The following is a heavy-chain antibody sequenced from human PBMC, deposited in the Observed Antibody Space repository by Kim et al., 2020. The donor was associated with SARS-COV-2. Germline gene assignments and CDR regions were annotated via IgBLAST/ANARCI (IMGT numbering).Heavy chain of an antibody. Sequence: GGSLRLSCAASGFTFDDYAMHWVRQVPGKGLEWVSGTSWNSGTIGYADSVKGRFIISRENANNSLYLHMRYLRVEDTALYYCAKDKGQIRESYGMDVWGQGTTVTVSS. CDR2: TSWNSGTI. CDR3: AKDKGQIRESYGMDV. V-gene: IGHV3-9*01. J-gene: IGHJ6*02. CDR1: GFTFDDYA.